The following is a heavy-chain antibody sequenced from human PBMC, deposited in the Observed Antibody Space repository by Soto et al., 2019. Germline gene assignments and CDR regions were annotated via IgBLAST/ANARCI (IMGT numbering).Heavy chain of an antibody. Sequence: QAKLVQSGAEEKKPGASVKVSCKASGYTFTTYAMHWVRQAPGQRLEWMGWINAGNGNTKYSQKFQGRVTITRDTSASTAYMELSSLRSEDTAVYYCARAVAVPADFDYWGQGTLVTVSS. J-gene: IGHJ4*02. V-gene: IGHV1-3*05. D-gene: IGHD6-19*01. CDR1: GYTFTTYA. CDR2: INAGNGNT. CDR3: ARAVAVPADFDY.